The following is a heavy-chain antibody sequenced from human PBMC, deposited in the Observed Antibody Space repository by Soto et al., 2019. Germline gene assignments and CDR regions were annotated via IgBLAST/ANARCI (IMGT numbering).Heavy chain of an antibody. Sequence: GGSLRLSCAASGFTFSNAWMSWVRQAPGKGLEWVGRIKSKTDGGTTDYAAPVKGRFTISRDDSKNTLYLQMNSLKTEDTAVYYCTTGILYDFWSGYYLGMVLWGPGTTATVS. CDR1: GFTFSNAW. V-gene: IGHV3-15*01. J-gene: IGHJ6*02. D-gene: IGHD3-3*01. CDR3: TTGILYDFWSGYYLGMVL. CDR2: IKSKTDGGTT.